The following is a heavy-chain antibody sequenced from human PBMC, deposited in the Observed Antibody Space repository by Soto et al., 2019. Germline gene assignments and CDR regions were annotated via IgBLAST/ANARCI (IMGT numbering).Heavy chain of an antibody. CDR2: ISGSGGTT. J-gene: IGHJ4*02. CDR3: AKESGPYDILTGYLDS. Sequence: EVQLLESGGGLVQPGGSLRLSCTASGFTFSNYAMSWVRQAPGKGLEWVSEISGSGGTTYDADSVKGRFTIARDNSKNTLYLQMNSLRAEDTAVYFCAKESGPYDILTGYLDSWGQGTLVTVSS. CDR1: GFTFSNYA. V-gene: IGHV3-23*01. D-gene: IGHD3-9*01.